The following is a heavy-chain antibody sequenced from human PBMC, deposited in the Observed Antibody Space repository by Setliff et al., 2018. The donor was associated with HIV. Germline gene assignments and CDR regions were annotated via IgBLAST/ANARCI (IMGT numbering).Heavy chain of an antibody. CDR2: IYYSGST. D-gene: IGHD3-16*02. V-gene: IGHV4-31*03. CDR3: ARVPPLKAFGGVISLYYFDY. J-gene: IGHJ4*02. Sequence: LSLTCTVSGGSISSGGYYWSWIRQHPGKGLEWIGYIYYSGSTYYNPSLKSRVTISVDTSKNQFSLKLSSVTAADTAVYYCARVPPLKAFGGVISLYYFDYWGQGTLVTVPQ. CDR1: GGSISSGGYY.